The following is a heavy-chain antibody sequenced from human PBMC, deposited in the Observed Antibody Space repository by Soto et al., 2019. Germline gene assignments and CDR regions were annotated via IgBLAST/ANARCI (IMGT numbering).Heavy chain of an antibody. J-gene: IGHJ5*02. CDR3: ARLKYSSSWYFRPGVCVGWFDP. CDR1: GGSISSSSYY. Sequence: QLQLQESGPGLVKPSETLSLTCTVSGGSISSSSYYWGWIRQPPGKGLEWIGSIYYSGSTYYNPSLKSRVTISVDTSKNQFSLKLSSVTAADTAVYYCARLKYSSSWYFRPGVCVGWFDPWGQGTLVTVSS. D-gene: IGHD6-13*01. V-gene: IGHV4-39*01. CDR2: IYYSGST.